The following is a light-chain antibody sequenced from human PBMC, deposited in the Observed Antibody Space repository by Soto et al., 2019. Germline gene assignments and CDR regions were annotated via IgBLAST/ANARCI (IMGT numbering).Light chain of an antibody. CDR2: LNSDGSH. J-gene: IGLJ2*01. CDR3: QTWGTGILGVV. V-gene: IGLV4-69*01. CDR1: SGHSSYA. Sequence: QPVLTQSPSASASLGASVKVTYTLSSGHSSYAIAWHQQQPEKGPRYLMKLNSDGSHSKGDGIPDRFSGSSSGAERYLTISSLQSEDEADYYCQTWGTGILGVVFGGGTKVTVL.